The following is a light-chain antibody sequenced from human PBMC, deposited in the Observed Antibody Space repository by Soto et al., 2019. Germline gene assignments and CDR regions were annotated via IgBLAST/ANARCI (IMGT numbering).Light chain of an antibody. V-gene: IGKV3-15*01. CDR3: QQRSNWPH. CDR2: GAS. Sequence: IVITKSPATLSVSLGDRATLSCRASQSVSSNLAWYQLKPGQAPRLLLYGASTRATGIPARFSGSGSGTEFTLTISSLQSEDFAVYYCQQRSNWPHFGQGTRLEIK. CDR1: QSVSSN. J-gene: IGKJ5*01.